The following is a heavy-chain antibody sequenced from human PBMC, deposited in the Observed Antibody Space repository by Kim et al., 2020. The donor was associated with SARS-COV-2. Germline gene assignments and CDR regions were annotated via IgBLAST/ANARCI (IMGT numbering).Heavy chain of an antibody. V-gene: IGHV3-33*01. D-gene: IGHD1-26*01. J-gene: IGHJ4*02. CDR3: ATEIVGATGFDY. CDR1: GFTFSSYG. Sequence: GGSLRLSCAASGFTFSSYGMHWVRQAPGKGLEWVAVIWYDGSNKYYADSVKGRFTISRDNSKNTLYLQMNSLRAEDTAVYYCATEIVGATGFDYWGQGTLVTVSS. CDR2: IWYDGSNK.